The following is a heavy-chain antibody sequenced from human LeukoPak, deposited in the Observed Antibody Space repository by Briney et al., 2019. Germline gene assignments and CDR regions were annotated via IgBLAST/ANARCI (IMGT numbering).Heavy chain of an antibody. CDR2: IKQDGSQS. D-gene: IGHD3-10*01. CDR3: ARDYSASGSFDY. V-gene: IGHV3-7*01. Sequence: GGSLRLSCAASGFTFSNYWVNWVRQAPGKGLGWLANIKQDGSQSHYVDSVKGRFTISRDNAKNSLYLQMNTLRAEDTAVYYCARDYSASGSFDYWGQGTLVTVSS. J-gene: IGHJ4*02. CDR1: GFTFSNYW.